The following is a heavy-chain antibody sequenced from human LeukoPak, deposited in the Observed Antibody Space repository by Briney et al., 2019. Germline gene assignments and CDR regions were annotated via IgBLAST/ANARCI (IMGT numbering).Heavy chain of an antibody. CDR3: AKSHDMVVIPTTIPGVDY. CDR1: GFTFNIYS. J-gene: IGHJ4*02. CDR2: ISSSSSTI. V-gene: IGHV3-48*01. D-gene: IGHD2-2*02. Sequence: GGSLRLSCAASGFTFNIYSLNWVRQAPGKGLEWISYISSSSSTIYYADSVRGRFTISRDNAKNSLYLEMNSLTAEDTAIYYCAKSHDMVVIPTTIPGVDYWGQGTLVTVSS.